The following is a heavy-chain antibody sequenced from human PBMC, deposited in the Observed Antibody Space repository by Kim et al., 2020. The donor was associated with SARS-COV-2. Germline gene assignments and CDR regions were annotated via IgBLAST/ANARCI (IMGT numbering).Heavy chain of an antibody. Sequence: ADAVKGRFTISRDNSKNTLYLQMKSLRAEDTAVYYCAKDLVPAAIGAFDIWGQGTMVTVSS. J-gene: IGHJ3*02. D-gene: IGHD2-2*01. CDR3: AKDLVPAAIGAFDI. V-gene: IGHV3-23*01.